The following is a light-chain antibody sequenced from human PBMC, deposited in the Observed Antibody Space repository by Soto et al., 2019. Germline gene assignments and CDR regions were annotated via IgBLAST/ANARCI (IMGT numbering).Light chain of an antibody. CDR3: QQRSNWPRT. V-gene: IGKV3-11*01. CDR1: LSVFNY. J-gene: IGKJ1*01. CDR2: DAS. Sequence: EIVLTQSPATLSLSPGEGATLSCRASLSVFNYLAWYQQKPGQAPRLLIYDASHRATGVPPRFSGSGSGTDFTLTISSLEPDDFAVYYCQQRSNWPRTFGQGTKVDIK.